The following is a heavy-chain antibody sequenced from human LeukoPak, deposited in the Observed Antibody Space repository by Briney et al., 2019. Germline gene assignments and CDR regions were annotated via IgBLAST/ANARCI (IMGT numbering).Heavy chain of an antibody. V-gene: IGHV3-9*01. D-gene: IGHD1-26*01. Sequence: GGSLRLSCAASGFTFDDYAMHWVRQAPGQGLEWVSGISWNSGSIGYADSVKGRFTISRDNAKNSLYLQMNSLRAEDTALYYCAKDSVRWGATTDGAFDIWGQGTMVTVSS. J-gene: IGHJ3*02. CDR2: ISWNSGSI. CDR3: AKDSVRWGATTDGAFDI. CDR1: GFTFDDYA.